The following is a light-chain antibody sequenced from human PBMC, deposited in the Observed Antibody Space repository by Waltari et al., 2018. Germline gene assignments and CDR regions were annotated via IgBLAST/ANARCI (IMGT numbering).Light chain of an antibody. CDR3: QSYDTTLSVV. V-gene: IGLV1-40*01. J-gene: IGLJ3*02. Sequence: QSVLTQPPSVSGAPGQRVTISCTGSGSTIGAGYDVTWYQQLPRAAPKLPIYGSTSRPLGVPDRFFGSTSGTSAFLAITGLQAEDEADYYCQSYDTTLSVVFGGGTKLTVL. CDR2: GST. CDR1: GSTIGAGYD.